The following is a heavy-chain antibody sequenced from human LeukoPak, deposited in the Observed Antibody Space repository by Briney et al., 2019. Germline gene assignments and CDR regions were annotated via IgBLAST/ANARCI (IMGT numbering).Heavy chain of an antibody. V-gene: IGHV4-34*01. Sequence: SETLSLTCAVYGGSFSGYYWSWIRQPPGKGLEWIGEINHSGSTNYNPSLKSRVTISVDTSKNQFSLKLSSVTAADTAVYYCARGQCSSASCYAGGLVDVRGKGTTVTVSS. J-gene: IGHJ6*04. CDR1: GGSFSGYY. CDR2: INHSGST. CDR3: ARGQCSSASCYAGGLVDV. D-gene: IGHD2-2*01.